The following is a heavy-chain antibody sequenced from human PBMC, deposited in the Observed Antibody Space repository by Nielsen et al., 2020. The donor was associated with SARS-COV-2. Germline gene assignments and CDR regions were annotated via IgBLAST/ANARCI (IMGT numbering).Heavy chain of an antibody. V-gene: IGHV3-23*01. CDR3: AREYDILTGYYRLGHWFDP. Sequence: WIRQPPGKGLEWVSAISGSGGSTYYADSVKGRFTISRDNSKNSLYLQMNSLRAEDTAVYYCAREYDILTGYYRLGHWFDPWGQGTLVTVSS. D-gene: IGHD3-9*01. J-gene: IGHJ5*02. CDR2: ISGSGGST.